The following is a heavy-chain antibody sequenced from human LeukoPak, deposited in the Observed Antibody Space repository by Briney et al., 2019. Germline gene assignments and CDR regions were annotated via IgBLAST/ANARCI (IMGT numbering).Heavy chain of an antibody. D-gene: IGHD1-26*01. J-gene: IGHJ4*02. CDR3: AFPAGLGGSYDY. Sequence: PGTSLRLSCAASGFTFSSYAMSWVRQAPGKGLEWVSAISGSGGSTYYADSVKGRFTISSDNSKNTLYLQMNSLRAEDTAVYYCAFPAGLGGSYDYWGQGTLVTVSS. CDR2: ISGSGGST. CDR1: GFTFSSYA. V-gene: IGHV3-23*01.